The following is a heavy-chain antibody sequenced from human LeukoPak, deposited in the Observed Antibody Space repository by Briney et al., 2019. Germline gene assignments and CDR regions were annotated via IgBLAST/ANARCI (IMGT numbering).Heavy chain of an antibody. CDR2: ISSSSSYI. Sequence: GGSLRLSCAASGFTFSSYAMSWVRQAPGKGLEWVSSISSSSSYIYYADSMKGRFTISRDNAKNSLYLQMNSLRAEDTAVYYCARDAIGIAADGDYYGMDVWGQGTTVTVSS. D-gene: IGHD6-13*01. CDR3: ARDAIGIAADGDYYGMDV. V-gene: IGHV3-21*01. CDR1: GFTFSSYA. J-gene: IGHJ6*02.